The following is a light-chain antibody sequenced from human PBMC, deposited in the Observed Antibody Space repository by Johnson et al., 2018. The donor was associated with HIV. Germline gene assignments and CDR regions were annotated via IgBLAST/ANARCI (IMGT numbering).Light chain of an antibody. V-gene: IGLV1-51*02. CDR1: SSNIGNNY. CDR2: ENN. Sequence: QSVLTQPPSVSAAPGQKVTISCSGSSSNIGNNYVSWYQQLPGTAPKLLIYENNKRPSGIPDRFSGSKSGTSATLGITGLQTGAEADYYCGTWDSSLSAGGVFGTWTKVTVL. CDR3: GTWDSSLSAGGV. J-gene: IGLJ1*01.